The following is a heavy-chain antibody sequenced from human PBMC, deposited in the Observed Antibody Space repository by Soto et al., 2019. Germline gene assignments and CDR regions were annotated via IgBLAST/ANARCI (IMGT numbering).Heavy chain of an antibody. CDR2: VYSGGTT. Sequence: EVQLVESGGGLVQPGGSLRLSCAASGFTVSTYYMNWVRQAPGEGLEWVSVVYSGGTTYYADSVRGRFTISRDNSKSTLFLQMNSPIAEDTAVYYFARGRSASSDFDSWGQGTLVTVSS. CDR3: ARGRSASSDFDS. D-gene: IGHD3-10*01. J-gene: IGHJ4*02. CDR1: GFTVSTYY. V-gene: IGHV3-66*01.